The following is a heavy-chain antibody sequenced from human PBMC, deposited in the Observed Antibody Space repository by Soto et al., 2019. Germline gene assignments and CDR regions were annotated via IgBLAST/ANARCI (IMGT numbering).Heavy chain of an antibody. V-gene: IGHV4-30-4*01. Sequence: GPGPSFTSETLSLTCTVSGGSVSSGDYYWSWIRQPPGRGLEWIAYVYYTGGSYYNPSLKSRATISIDTSKNQFSLKMNSVTAADTAVYYCARDYRSGYDNWGQGVLVTVSS. J-gene: IGHJ4*02. CDR2: VYYTGGS. CDR1: GGSVSSGDYY. CDR3: ARDYRSGYDN. D-gene: IGHD6-19*01.